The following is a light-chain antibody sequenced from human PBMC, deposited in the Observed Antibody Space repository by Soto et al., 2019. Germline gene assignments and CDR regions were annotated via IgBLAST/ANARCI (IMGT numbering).Light chain of an antibody. CDR2: DVI. CDR1: ISDVGGYNY. J-gene: IGLJ1*01. Sequence: QSVLTHPRSVSGSPGQSVTISGSGTISDVGGYNYVSWYQQHPGKGPKVIIYDVIKWPSGVHDRFSGSKSGNTASLTISGLQSEDEADYYCCSYAGFNCHYVFGTGTQLTVL. V-gene: IGLV2-11*01. CDR3: CSYAGFNCHYV.